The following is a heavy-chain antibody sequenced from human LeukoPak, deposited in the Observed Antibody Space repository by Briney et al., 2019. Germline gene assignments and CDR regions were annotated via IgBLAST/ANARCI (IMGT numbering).Heavy chain of an antibody. Sequence: PGGSLRLSCATSGFTFNNHEMNWVRQAPGKGLEWVSYISPGGSTIYYTDSVKGRFTISRENAKNSLYLQMSSLRDEDTAVYYCVRGGYCSGDTCYRLNAFDIWGQRTTVTVSS. D-gene: IGHD2-15*01. V-gene: IGHV3-48*03. J-gene: IGHJ3*02. CDR1: GFTFNNHE. CDR2: ISPGGSTI. CDR3: VRGGYCSGDTCYRLNAFDI.